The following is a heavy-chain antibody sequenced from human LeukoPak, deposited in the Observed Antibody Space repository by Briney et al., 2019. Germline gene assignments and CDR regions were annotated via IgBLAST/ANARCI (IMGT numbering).Heavy chain of an antibody. CDR2: IYPGDSDT. CDR1: GYSFTSYW. D-gene: IGHD6-19*01. J-gene: IGHJ4*02. CDR3: ARVGSGWYAPFVEYFDH. Sequence: GESLKISCKGSGYSFTSYWIGWVRQMPGKGLEWMGIIYPGDSDTRYSPSFQGQVTISADKSISTAYLQWSSLKASDTAMYYCARVGSGWYAPFVEYFDHWGQGTLVTVSS. V-gene: IGHV5-51*01.